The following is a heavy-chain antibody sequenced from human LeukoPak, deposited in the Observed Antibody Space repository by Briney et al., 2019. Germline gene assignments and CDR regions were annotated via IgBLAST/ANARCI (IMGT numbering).Heavy chain of an antibody. Sequence: QAGGSLRLSCAASGFTFSSYAMSRVRQAPGKGLEWVSAISGSGSSTYYADSVKGRFTISRDNSKNTLYLQMNSLRAEDTAVYYCARGGGLYGFGPIDSWGQGTLVTVSS. CDR1: GFTFSSYA. J-gene: IGHJ4*02. D-gene: IGHD3-3*01. CDR2: ISGSGSST. CDR3: ARGGGLYGFGPIDS. V-gene: IGHV3-23*01.